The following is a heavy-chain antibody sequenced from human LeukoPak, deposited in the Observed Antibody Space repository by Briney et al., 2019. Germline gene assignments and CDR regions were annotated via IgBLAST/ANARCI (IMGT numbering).Heavy chain of an antibody. V-gene: IGHV4-34*01. Sequence: SETLSFTCSVYAGSFSGYYWSRLPQAPGKGRVGFGRINNSGRTNYHPSLKRLITISVDTSKKQYSVKRSSMTAADTAVYYWAVVEVTINPLGAFDIWGQGTMVTVSS. CDR2: INNSGRT. CDR3: AVVEVTINPLGAFDI. D-gene: IGHD2-15*01. J-gene: IGHJ3*02. CDR1: AGSFSGYY.